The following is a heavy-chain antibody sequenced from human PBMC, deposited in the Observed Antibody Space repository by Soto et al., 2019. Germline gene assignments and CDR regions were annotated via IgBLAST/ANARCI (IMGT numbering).Heavy chain of an antibody. J-gene: IGHJ4*02. Sequence: GGSLRLSCAASGFTFSSYAMHWVRQAPGKGLEWVSAISGSGGSTYYADSVKGRFTISRDNSKNTLYLQMNSLRAEDTAVYYCARYGLGGGLSHLYYWGQGPMVTVSS. V-gene: IGHV3-23*01. D-gene: IGHD3-16*01. CDR2: ISGSGGST. CDR1: GFTFSSYA. CDR3: ARYGLGGGLSHLYY.